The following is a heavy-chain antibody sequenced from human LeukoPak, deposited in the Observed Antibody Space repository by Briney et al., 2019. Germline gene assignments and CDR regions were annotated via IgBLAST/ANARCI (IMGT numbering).Heavy chain of an antibody. CDR1: GGSISSGGYY. CDR3: AREQLEYYFDY. V-gene: IGHV4-31*03. J-gene: IGHJ4*02. D-gene: IGHD6-13*01. Sequence: SETLSLTCTVSGGSISSGGYYWSWIRQHPGKGLEWIGYIYYSGSTYYNPSLKSRVTISVDTSKNQFFLKLSSVTAADTAVYYCAREQLEYYFDYWGQGTLVTVSS. CDR2: IYYSGST.